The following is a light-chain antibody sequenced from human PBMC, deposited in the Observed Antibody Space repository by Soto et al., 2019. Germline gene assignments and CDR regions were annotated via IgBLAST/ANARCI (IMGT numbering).Light chain of an antibody. V-gene: IGKV1-5*03. Sequence: DIQMTQSPSTLSASVGDRVTITCRASQNLNNWLAWFQQKPGKAPTLLIYKASGLESGVPSRFGGSGSGTEFTLTISSLQPDDFSTYYCQQYNSYPWTFGQGTKVEIK. CDR3: QQYNSYPWT. CDR1: QNLNNW. CDR2: KAS. J-gene: IGKJ1*01.